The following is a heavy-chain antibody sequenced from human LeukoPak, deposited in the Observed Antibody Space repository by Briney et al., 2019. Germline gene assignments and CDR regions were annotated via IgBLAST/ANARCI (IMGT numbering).Heavy chain of an antibody. J-gene: IGHJ4*02. Sequence: PGGSLRVSCEASGFTVSNNYMSCVPQAPRKGLERVSVIYSIGTTYYATSVRGRFTISRDNSKNTVYLQMNSLRGEDTAVYYCATGGFSDSGSLDYWGQGTLVTVSS. D-gene: IGHD3-10*01. CDR2: IYSIGTT. V-gene: IGHV3-53*01. CDR1: GFTVSNNY. CDR3: ATGGFSDSGSLDY.